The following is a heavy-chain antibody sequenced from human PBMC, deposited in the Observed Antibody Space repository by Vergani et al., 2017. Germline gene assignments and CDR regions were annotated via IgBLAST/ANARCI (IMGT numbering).Heavy chain of an antibody. CDR2: IDSGGDT. CDR1: GFIVRTKY. CDR3: ATLNSEMXISGTRGHWYFDH. D-gene: IGHD4-23*01. J-gene: IGHJ2*01. Sequence: EVQLVESGGGVVQTGGSLGLSCAASGFIVRTKYMIWVRQAPGKGLGWVSIIDSGGDTYYAESVKGRFIISRDNSKNTLNLQISDLRLEDTAVFYCATLNSEMXISGTRGHWYFDHWGRGTLVTVSS. V-gene: IGHV3-66*02.